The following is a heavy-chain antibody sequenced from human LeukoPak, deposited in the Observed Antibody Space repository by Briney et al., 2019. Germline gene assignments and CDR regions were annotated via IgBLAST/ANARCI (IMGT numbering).Heavy chain of an antibody. D-gene: IGHD1-14*01. CDR1: GYTFTSYG. CDR2: ISAYNGNT. CDR3: ARVPNLDTALPDFDY. V-gene: IGHV1-18*01. Sequence: ASVKVSCKASGYTFTSYGISWVRQAPGQGLEWMGWISAYNGNTNYEQKLQGRVTMTTDTSTGTAYMELRSLRSDDTAVYYCARVPNLDTALPDFDYWGQGTLVTVSS. J-gene: IGHJ4*02.